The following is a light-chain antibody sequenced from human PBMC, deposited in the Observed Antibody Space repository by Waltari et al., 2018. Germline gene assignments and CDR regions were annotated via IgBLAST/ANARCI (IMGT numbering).Light chain of an antibody. CDR2: EAS. CDR3: QQYYTYSLT. J-gene: IGKJ4*01. CDR1: ESIIRW. Sequence: DIQMTQSPSTLSASVGDRVTITCRASESIIRWLAWYQQKPGKAPKLLIYEASTVERGVPSRFSVSGSGTEFTLTVSSLQPDDFATYYCQQYYTYSLTFGGGTKIKI. V-gene: IGKV1-5*03.